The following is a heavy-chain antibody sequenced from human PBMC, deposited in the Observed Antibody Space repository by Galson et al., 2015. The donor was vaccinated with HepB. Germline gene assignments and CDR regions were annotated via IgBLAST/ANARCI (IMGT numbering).Heavy chain of an antibody. CDR2: ISYDERNK. J-gene: IGHJ4*02. D-gene: IGHD1-26*01. CDR3: ARDGGSYYEYLDS. CDR1: GFTFSHYT. Sequence: SLRLSCAASGFTFSHYTMHWVRQSPGTGLEWLASISYDERNKLYADSVKGRFTLSRDNSKNTLYLQMNSLQTDDTALYYCARDGGSYYEYLDSWGQGTLVTISS. V-gene: IGHV3-30*04.